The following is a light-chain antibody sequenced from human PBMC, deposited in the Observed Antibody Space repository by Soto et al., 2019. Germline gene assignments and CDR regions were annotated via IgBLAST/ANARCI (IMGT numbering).Light chain of an antibody. Sequence: EIVMTQSPATLSVSPGERATLSCRASQSVSSNLAWYQQKPGQAPRLLTYGASTRATGIPARFSGSGYGTEFTLTISSLQSEDFAVYYCQQYIDWFRTFGQGTKVEIK. CDR3: QQYIDWFRT. V-gene: IGKV3-15*01. CDR1: QSVSSN. J-gene: IGKJ1*01. CDR2: GAS.